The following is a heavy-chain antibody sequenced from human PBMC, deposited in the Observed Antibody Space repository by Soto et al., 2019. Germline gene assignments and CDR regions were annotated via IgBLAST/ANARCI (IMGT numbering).Heavy chain of an antibody. CDR3: ARVTYYGSGSYLGSVYYYGMDV. D-gene: IGHD3-10*01. V-gene: IGHV1-69*13. Sequence: ASVKVSCKASGGTFSSYAISWVRQAPGQGLEWMGGIIPIFGTANYAQKFQGRVTITADESTSTAYMELSSLRSEDTAVYYCARVTYYGSGSYLGSVYYYGMDVWGQGTTVNVSS. CDR2: IIPIFGTA. CDR1: GGTFSSYA. J-gene: IGHJ6*02.